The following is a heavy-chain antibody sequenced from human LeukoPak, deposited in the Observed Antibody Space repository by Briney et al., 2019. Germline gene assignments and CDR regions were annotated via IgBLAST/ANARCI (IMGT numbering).Heavy chain of an antibody. V-gene: IGHV3-30*04. Sequence: GGSLRLSCAASGFTFSSYAMHWVRQAPGKGLEWVADISYDGSNKYYADSVKGLFTISRDNSKNTLYLQMNSLSAEGTAVYYCARVPLGYCSSTSCLNWFVPWGQGTLVTVSS. D-gene: IGHD2-2*01. CDR1: GFTFSSYA. J-gene: IGHJ5*02. CDR2: ISYDGSNK. CDR3: ARVPLGYCSSTSCLNWFVP.